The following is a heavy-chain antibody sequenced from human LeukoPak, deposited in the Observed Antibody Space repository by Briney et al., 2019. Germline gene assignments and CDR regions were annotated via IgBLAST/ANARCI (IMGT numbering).Heavy chain of an antibody. Sequence: PSETLSLTCAVYGGSFSGYYWSWIRQPPGKGLEWIGEINHSGSTNYNPSLKSRVTISVDTSKNQFSLKLSSVTAADTAVCYCARGRGDYGVDYFDYWGQGTLVTVSS. CDR1: GGSFSGYY. CDR3: ARGRGDYGVDYFDY. CDR2: INHSGST. J-gene: IGHJ4*02. D-gene: IGHD4-17*01. V-gene: IGHV4-34*01.